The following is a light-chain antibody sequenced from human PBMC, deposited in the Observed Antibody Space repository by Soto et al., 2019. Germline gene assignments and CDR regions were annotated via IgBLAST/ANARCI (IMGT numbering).Light chain of an antibody. J-gene: IGLJ1*01. CDR1: SSNIGNNY. Sequence: QSVLTQPPSVSAAPGQKVTISCSGSSSNIGNNYVSWYQQLPGTAPKLLIYDNNKRPSGIPDRFSGSKSGTSATLAITGLQTGDEADHYCGTWDSSLSAYVFGTGTKVTVL. CDR3: GTWDSSLSAYV. CDR2: DNN. V-gene: IGLV1-51*01.